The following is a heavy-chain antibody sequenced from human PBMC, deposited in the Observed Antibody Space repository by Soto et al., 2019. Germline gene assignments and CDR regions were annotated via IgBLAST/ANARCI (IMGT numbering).Heavy chain of an antibody. CDR2: IRSKANSYAT. D-gene: IGHD6-6*01. J-gene: IGHJ6*02. V-gene: IGHV3-73*01. Sequence: HPGGSLRLSCAASGFTFSGSAMHWVRQASGKGLEWVGRIRSKANSYATAYAASVKGRFTISRDDSKNTAYLQMNSLKTEDTAVYYCTRFKGSGSSSGYYYYGMDVWGQGTTVTVSS. CDR3: TRFKGSGSSSGYYYYGMDV. CDR1: GFTFSGSA.